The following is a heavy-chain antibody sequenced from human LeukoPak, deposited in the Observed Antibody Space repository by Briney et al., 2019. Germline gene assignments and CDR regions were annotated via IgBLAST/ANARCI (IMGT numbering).Heavy chain of an antibody. D-gene: IGHD3-10*01. CDR3: VRHAGRTGGQ. Sequence: GVSLRLSCAASGFRFSDHYMSWIRQAPGKGPEWISYISGNSGDIAYADSVKGRFTISRDNDKNSLHLQMNSLRVEDTAVYHCVRHAGRTGGQWGQGILITVPS. CDR2: ISGNSGDI. CDR1: GFRFSDHY. J-gene: IGHJ4*02. V-gene: IGHV3/OR16-9*01.